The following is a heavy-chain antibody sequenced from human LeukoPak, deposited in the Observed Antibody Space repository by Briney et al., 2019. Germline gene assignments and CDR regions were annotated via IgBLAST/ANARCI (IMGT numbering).Heavy chain of an antibody. CDR2: ISWNSGSI. D-gene: IGHD3-10*01. CDR1: GFTFDDYA. V-gene: IGHV3-9*01. CDR3: AKGGFGESLPAFDI. Sequence: QPGRSLRLSCAASGFTFDDYAMHWVRHAPGKGLEWVSGISWNSGSIGYADSVKGRFTISRDNAKNSLYLQMNSLRAEDTALYYCAKGGFGESLPAFDIWGQGTMVTVSS. J-gene: IGHJ3*02.